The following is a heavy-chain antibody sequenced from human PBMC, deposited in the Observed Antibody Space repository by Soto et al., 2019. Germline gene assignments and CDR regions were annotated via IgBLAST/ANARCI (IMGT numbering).Heavy chain of an antibody. CDR1: GGTFSTNT. CDR2: TIPIFGTA. Sequence: QVQLVQSGAAVKKPGSSVKVACKASGGTFSTNTIHWVRQAPGQGLEWMGGTIPIFGTANYAQRFQGRVTITADESTSTAYMELSSLSFEDTAVYYCARAGYWGQGTLVTVSS. V-gene: IGHV1-69*12. CDR3: ARAGY. J-gene: IGHJ4*02.